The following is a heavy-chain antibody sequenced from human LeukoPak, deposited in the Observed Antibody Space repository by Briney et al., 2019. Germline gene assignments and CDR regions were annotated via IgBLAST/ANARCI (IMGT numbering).Heavy chain of an antibody. CDR3: AREGARWEPSFSAFDI. V-gene: IGHV3-7*03. CDR2: IKEDGSEK. D-gene: IGHD1-26*01. J-gene: IGHJ3*02. Sequence: GGSLRLSCAASGFTFSSYAMSWVRQAPGKGLEWVASIKEDGSEKYYVDSVKGRFTISRDNAKISLYLQMNSLRAEDTAVYYCAREGARWEPSFSAFDIWGQGTMVTVSS. CDR1: GFTFSSYA.